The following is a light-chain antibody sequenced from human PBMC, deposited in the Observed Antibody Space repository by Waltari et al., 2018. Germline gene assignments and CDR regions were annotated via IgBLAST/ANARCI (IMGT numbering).Light chain of an antibody. V-gene: IGKV1-5*01. CDR3: QQYYSNPAT. CDR1: QTISTW. J-gene: IGKJ1*01. Sequence: IQMTQSPSTLSASVGYRVTITCRASQTISTWLAWYQHKPGQAPKLLIYDASTIQSGVPSRFSGSGSGTEFSLTISTLQPDDFAIYYCQQYYSNPATFGQGTKVEIK. CDR2: DAS.